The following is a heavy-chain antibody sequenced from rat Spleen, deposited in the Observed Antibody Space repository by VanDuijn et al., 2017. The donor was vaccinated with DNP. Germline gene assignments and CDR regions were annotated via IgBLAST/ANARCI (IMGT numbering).Heavy chain of an antibody. V-gene: IGHV5-31*01. CDR2: ISPSGGST. CDR3: ATHDFDY. CDR1: GFTFDNYW. J-gene: IGHJ2*01. Sequence: EVQLVESGGDLVQPGRSLKLSCVASGFTFDNYWMTWIRQVPGKGLEWVASISPSGGSTYCRDSVKGRFTISRDNAKTTLYLQMDSLRSEDTATYYCATHDFDYWGQGVMVTVSS.